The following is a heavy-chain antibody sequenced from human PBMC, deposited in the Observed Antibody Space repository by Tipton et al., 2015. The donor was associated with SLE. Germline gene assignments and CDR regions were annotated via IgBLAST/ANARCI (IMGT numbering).Heavy chain of an antibody. J-gene: IGHJ4*02. V-gene: IGHV4-39*01. D-gene: IGHD7-27*01. CDR1: GGSISSGSYY. CDR2: IYYSGST. Sequence: LRLSCTVSGGSISSGSYYWGLIRQPPGKGLEWIGSIYYSGSTYYNPSLKSRVTISVDTSKNQFSLKLTSVTAADTAVYFCARSTGAPLGGFDYWGQGTLVTVSS. CDR3: ARSTGAPLGGFDY.